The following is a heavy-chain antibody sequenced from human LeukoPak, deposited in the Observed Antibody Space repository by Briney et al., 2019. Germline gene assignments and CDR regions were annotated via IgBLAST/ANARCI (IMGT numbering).Heavy chain of an antibody. CDR3: ARDFYCSGGSCYGAFDI. CDR2: ISSSSSTI. CDR1: GFTFSSYS. Sequence: GGSLRLSCAASGFTFSSYSMNWVRQAPGKGLEWVSYISSSSSTIYYADSVKGRFTISRDNAKNSLYLQMNSLRAEDTAVYYCARDFYCSGGSCYGAFDIWGQGTMVTVSS. D-gene: IGHD2-15*01. V-gene: IGHV3-48*04. J-gene: IGHJ3*02.